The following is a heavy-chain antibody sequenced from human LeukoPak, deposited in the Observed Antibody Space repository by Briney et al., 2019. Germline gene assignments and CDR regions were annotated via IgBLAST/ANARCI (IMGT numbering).Heavy chain of an antibody. D-gene: IGHD3-10*01. CDR2: IYYSGST. CDR3: ARDHPLYGSGSKGC. J-gene: IGHJ4*02. Sequence: SETLSLTCTVSGGSISSSSYYWGWIRQPPGKGLEWIGSIYYSGSTYYNPSLKSRVTISVDTSKNQFSLKLSSVTAADTAVYYCARDHPLYGSGSKGCWGQGTLVTVSS. CDR1: GGSISSSSYY. V-gene: IGHV4-39*02.